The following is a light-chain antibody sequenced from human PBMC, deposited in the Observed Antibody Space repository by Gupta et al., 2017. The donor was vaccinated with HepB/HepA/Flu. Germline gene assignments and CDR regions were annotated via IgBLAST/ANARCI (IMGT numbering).Light chain of an antibody. Sequence: DVVLTQSPLALPVPVGQPASISCRSSHSLANGAGGVWLSWFQRRPGQAPRRLIYDVSERDSGVPDRFSGSGAGSDFTLRISRVEADDFGVYYCMQNNHWPHTFGQGTQLEI. V-gene: IGKV2-30*01. J-gene: IGKJ2*01. CDR1: HSLANGAGGVW. CDR2: DVS. CDR3: MQNNHWPHT.